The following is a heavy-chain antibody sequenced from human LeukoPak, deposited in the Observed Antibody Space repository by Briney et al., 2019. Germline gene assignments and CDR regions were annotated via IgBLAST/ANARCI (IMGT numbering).Heavy chain of an antibody. J-gene: IGHJ6*02. Sequence: RGSMTLSCPVYGFTFSSYSMNWVRPPPGKGLEWVSSISSSSSYIYYADSVNGRFTTARENAKNSLYLQMTSLRAEDTAVCYCARDGITIPRRWGSRDYGMDVWGQGTTVTVSS. CDR1: GFTFSSYS. CDR3: ARDGITIPRRWGSRDYGMDV. CDR2: ISSSSSYI. V-gene: IGHV3-21*01. D-gene: IGHD3-3*01.